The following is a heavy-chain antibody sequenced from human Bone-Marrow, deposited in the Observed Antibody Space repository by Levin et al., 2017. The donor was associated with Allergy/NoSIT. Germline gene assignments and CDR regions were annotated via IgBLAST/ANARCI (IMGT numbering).Heavy chain of an antibody. CDR1: GFTFDDYA. CDR2: ISWNSGSI. Sequence: LSLTCAASGFTFDDYAMHWVRQAPGKGLEWVSGISWNSGSIGYADSVKGRFTISRDNAKNSLYLQMNSLRAEDTALYYCAKDMGCTNGVCYYYDGMDGWGQGTTVTVSS. CDR3: AKDMGCTNGVCYYYDGMDG. J-gene: IGHJ6*02. V-gene: IGHV3-9*01. D-gene: IGHD2-8*01.